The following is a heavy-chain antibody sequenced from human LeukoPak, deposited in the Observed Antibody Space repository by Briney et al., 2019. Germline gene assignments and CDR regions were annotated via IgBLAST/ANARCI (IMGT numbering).Heavy chain of an antibody. J-gene: IGHJ6*03. Sequence: SETLSLTCAVYGGSFSGYYWSWIRQPPGKELEWIGEINHSGSTNYNPSLKSRVTISVDTSKNQFSLKLSSVTAADTAVYYCARQHPYYYYYYMDVWGKGTTVTVSS. CDR3: ARQHPYYYYYYMDV. CDR1: GGSFSGYY. V-gene: IGHV4-34*01. CDR2: INHSGST. D-gene: IGHD2-21*01.